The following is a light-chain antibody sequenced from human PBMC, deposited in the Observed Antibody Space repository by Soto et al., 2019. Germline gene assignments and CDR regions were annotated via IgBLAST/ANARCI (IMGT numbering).Light chain of an antibody. Sequence: QSVLTQPASVSGSPGQSITISCTGTSSDVGGYNYVSWYQHHPGKAPKLIIYDVTTRPSGVSNRFSGSKSGNTASLTISRLQAEDEADYYCGSYTTSNTLVFGTGTKLTVL. CDR2: DVT. CDR1: SSDVGGYNY. V-gene: IGLV2-14*03. J-gene: IGLJ1*01. CDR3: GSYTTSNTLV.